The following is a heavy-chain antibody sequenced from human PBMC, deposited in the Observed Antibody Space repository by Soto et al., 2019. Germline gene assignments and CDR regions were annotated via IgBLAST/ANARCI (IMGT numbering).Heavy chain of an antibody. CDR3: AKDRGRLHCSSVSCYGEGFDY. J-gene: IGHJ4*02. CDR2: ISYNGSNK. D-gene: IGHD2-2*01. Sequence: GGSLRLSCAASGFTLSTYGIRWVRQAPGKGLEWVALISYNGSNKYYADSVDGRTTLTRDNSKSSLNLQMTILRPEDTAVYYGAKDRGRLHCSSVSCYGEGFDYWGQGTLVTVSS. V-gene: IGHV3-30*18. CDR1: GFTLSTYG.